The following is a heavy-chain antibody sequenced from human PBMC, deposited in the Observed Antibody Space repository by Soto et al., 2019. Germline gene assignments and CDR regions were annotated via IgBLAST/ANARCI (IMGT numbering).Heavy chain of an antibody. Sequence: SVKVSCKASGGTFSSYAISWVRQAPGQGLEWMGGIIPIFGTANYTQKFQGRVTITADESTSTAYMELSSLRSEDTAVYYCAREGRYSSGWTFDYWGQGTLVTVSS. CDR1: GGTFSSYA. D-gene: IGHD6-19*01. CDR3: AREGRYSSGWTFDY. CDR2: IIPIFGTA. V-gene: IGHV1-69*13. J-gene: IGHJ4*02.